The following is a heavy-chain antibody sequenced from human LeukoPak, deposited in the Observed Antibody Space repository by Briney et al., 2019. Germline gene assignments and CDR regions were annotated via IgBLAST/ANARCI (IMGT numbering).Heavy chain of an antibody. D-gene: IGHD3-10*01. J-gene: IGHJ4*02. V-gene: IGHV3-23*01. CDR3: AKGRTVRGVIALWY. CDR1: GFTFSDYY. CDR2: ISGSGDST. Sequence: GGSLRLSCAASGFTFSDYYMSWIRQAPGKGLEWVSGISGSGDSTYYADSVKGRFTISRDNSKNTLYLQMNSLRAEDTAVYYCAKGRTVRGVIALWYWGQGTLVTVSS.